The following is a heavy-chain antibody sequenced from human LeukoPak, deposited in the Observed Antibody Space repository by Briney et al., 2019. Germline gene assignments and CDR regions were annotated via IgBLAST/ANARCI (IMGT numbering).Heavy chain of an antibody. CDR3: TIQSPPWWLRPIVDY. CDR1: GFTFSNAW. J-gene: IGHJ4*02. CDR2: IKSKTDGGTT. D-gene: IGHD5-12*01. Sequence: PGGSLRLSCAASGFTFSNAWMTWVRQAPGKGLEWVGRIKSKTDGGTTDYAAPAKGRFTISRDDSKNTLYLQTNSLKTEDTAVYYCTIQSPPWWLRPIVDYWGQGTLVTVSS. V-gene: IGHV3-15*01.